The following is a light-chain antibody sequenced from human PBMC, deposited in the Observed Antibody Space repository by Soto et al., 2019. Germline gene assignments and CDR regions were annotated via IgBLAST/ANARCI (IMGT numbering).Light chain of an antibody. Sequence: EIVLTQSPGTLSLSPGEGATLSCRASQNIYNNYLAWYQQKPGQAPRLLISGASSRATGIPDRFSGSGSGTDFTLTISRLESEDFAVYYCQRYDSSPPHTFGQGTKLEIK. CDR1: QNIYNNY. V-gene: IGKV3-20*01. CDR2: GAS. J-gene: IGKJ2*01. CDR3: QRYDSSPPHT.